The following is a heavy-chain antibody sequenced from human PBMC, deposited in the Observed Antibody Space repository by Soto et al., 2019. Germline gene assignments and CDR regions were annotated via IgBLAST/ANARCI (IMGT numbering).Heavy chain of an antibody. CDR1: GDSVSINSAA. Sequence: PSQTLSLTCAISGDSVSINSAAWNWIRQSPSRGLEWLGRTYYMSKWYTDYATSVTGRIIINPDTSRNQFSLKVNSVTPEDTAVYYCERGSRRSLWFGDLDVWGQGTTVTVSS. D-gene: IGHD3-10*01. CDR2: TYYMSKWYT. V-gene: IGHV6-1*01. J-gene: IGHJ6*02. CDR3: ERGSRRSLWFGDLDV.